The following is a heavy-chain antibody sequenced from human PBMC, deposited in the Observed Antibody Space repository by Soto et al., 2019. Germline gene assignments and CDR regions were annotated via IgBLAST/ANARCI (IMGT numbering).Heavy chain of an antibody. CDR1: GFTFSSYA. D-gene: IGHD3-22*01. CDR3: AKESTYYYDSSGYCDY. J-gene: IGHJ4*02. Sequence: GSLLPACSASGFTFSSYAMSWVRQAAGKGLEWVSAISGSGGSTYYADSVKVRFTISRDNSKNTLYLQMNSLRAEDTAVYYCAKESTYYYDSSGYCDYWGQGTLVTVSS. V-gene: IGHV3-23*01. CDR2: ISGSGGST.